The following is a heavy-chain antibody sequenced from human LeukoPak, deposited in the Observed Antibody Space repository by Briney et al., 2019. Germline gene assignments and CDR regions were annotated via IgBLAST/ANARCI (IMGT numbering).Heavy chain of an antibody. Sequence: PSETLSLTCGVYGRSSSGHYWTWIRQPPGKGLEWIGEINHSGNTNYNPSLKSRVTTSVDTSKNQFSLRLTSVTAADTAVYYCARGLIRYYSGSGTSGNFDYWGQGTLVTVSS. J-gene: IGHJ4*02. CDR1: GRSSSGHY. V-gene: IGHV4-34*01. CDR2: INHSGNT. D-gene: IGHD3-10*01. CDR3: ARGLIRYYSGSGTSGNFDY.